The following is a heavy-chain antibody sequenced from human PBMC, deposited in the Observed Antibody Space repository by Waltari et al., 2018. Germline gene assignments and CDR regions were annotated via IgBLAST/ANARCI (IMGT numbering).Heavy chain of an antibody. CDR1: GGSFSGYY. D-gene: IGHD3-3*01. Sequence: QVQLQQWGAGLLKPSETLSLTCAVYGGSFSGYYWSWIRQPPGKGLEWIREINQSERTHYNPALKSRVTISVDTSKNQLSLKLSSVTAADTAVYYCARGGRFFTGWRDFDYWGQGTLVTVSS. CDR2: INQSERT. CDR3: ARGGRFFTGWRDFDY. J-gene: IGHJ4*02. V-gene: IGHV4-34*01.